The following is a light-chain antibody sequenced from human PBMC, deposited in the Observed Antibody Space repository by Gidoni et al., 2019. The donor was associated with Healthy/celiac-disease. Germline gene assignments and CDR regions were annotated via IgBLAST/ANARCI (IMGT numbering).Light chain of an antibody. J-gene: IGKJ4*01. CDR1: QSISSY. CDR2: AAS. Sequence: DIQMTRSPSSLSASVGDKVNITCRASQSISSYLNWYQQKPGKAHKLLIYAASSLQSGVPSRFSGSGSGTDFTLTISRLQPEDFATYYCQQSYSTPLTFGGGTKVEIK. CDR3: QQSYSTPLT. V-gene: IGKV1-39*01.